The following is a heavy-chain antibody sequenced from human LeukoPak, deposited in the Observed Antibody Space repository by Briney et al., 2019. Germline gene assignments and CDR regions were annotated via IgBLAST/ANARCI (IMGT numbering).Heavy chain of an antibody. D-gene: IGHD6-13*01. CDR2: IYTCGST. CDR1: GGTINSYY. Sequence: SETLSLTCTVSGGTINSYYWSWIPQPAGKGLEWIGRIYTCGSTSYNPFLKSRVTMSVDTSKNQFSLKLSSVTAADTAVSYCARERIAAAGTLIWFDPWGQGTLVTVSS. V-gene: IGHV4-4*07. CDR3: ARERIAAAGTLIWFDP. J-gene: IGHJ5*02.